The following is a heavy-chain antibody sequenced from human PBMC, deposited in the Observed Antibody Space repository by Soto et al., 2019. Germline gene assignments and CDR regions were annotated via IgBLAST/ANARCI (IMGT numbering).Heavy chain of an antibody. CDR1: GLTFSSYA. CDR2: ISGSGGST. Sequence: EVQLLESGGGLVQPGGSLRLSCAASGLTFSSYAMSWVRQAPGKGLEWVSAISGSGGSTYYADSVKGRFTVSRDNSKNPLYLQMNSLRAEDTAIYYCAKVVDYDYWGQGTLVTVSS. CDR3: AKVVDYDY. D-gene: IGHD2-15*01. V-gene: IGHV3-23*01. J-gene: IGHJ4*02.